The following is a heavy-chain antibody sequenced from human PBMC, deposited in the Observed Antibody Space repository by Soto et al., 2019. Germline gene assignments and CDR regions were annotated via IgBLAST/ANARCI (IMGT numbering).Heavy chain of an antibody. Sequence: EVQLVESGGGLVKAGGSLRLFCTASGFTFRNYNMNWVRQAPGKGLEWVSSISTGGAYMFYADSVKGRFTISRDNAQNSLFLQIDSPRAEDTAVYYCARDIASPGGAYFASWGQGTLVTVSS. CDR3: ARDIASPGGAYFAS. V-gene: IGHV3-21*06. CDR2: ISTGGAYM. CDR1: GFTFRNYN. D-gene: IGHD2-21*01. J-gene: IGHJ4*02.